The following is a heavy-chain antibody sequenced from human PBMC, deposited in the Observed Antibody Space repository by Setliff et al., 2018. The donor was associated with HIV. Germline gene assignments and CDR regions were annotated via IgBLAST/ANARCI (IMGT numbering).Heavy chain of an antibody. Sequence: PGESLKISCKCSGYSFPTYWIAWVRQMPGKGLEWMGVIYPDESDSRYSPSFRGQVTISADKSINTAYLQWSSLKASDTAMYYCARHLPDYQLLSPTFDHWGQGTPVTVSS. D-gene: IGHD2-2*01. CDR1: GYSFPTYW. V-gene: IGHV5-51*01. J-gene: IGHJ4*02. CDR2: IYPDESDS. CDR3: ARHLPDYQLLSPTFDH.